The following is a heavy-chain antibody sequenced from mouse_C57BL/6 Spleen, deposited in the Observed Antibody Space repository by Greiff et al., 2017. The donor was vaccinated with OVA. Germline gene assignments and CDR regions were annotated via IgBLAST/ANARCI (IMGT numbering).Heavy chain of an antibody. V-gene: IGHV5-17*01. D-gene: IGHD2-4*01. CDR3: ARGYDYDDYFDY. CDR2: ISSGSSTI. Sequence: EVQRVESGGGLVKPGGSLKLSCAASGFTFSDYGMHWVRQAPEKGLEWVAYISSGSSTIYYAATVKGRFTISRDNAKNTLFLQMTSLRSEDTAMYYCARGYDYDDYFDYWGQGTTLTVSS. CDR1: GFTFSDYG. J-gene: IGHJ2*01.